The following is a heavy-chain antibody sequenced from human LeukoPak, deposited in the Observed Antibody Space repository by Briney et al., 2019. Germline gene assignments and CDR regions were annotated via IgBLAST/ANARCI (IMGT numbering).Heavy chain of an antibody. CDR2: ISYDGSNK. V-gene: IGHV3-30*18. J-gene: IGHJ4*02. CDR1: GFTFSSYG. Sequence: GGSLRLSCAASGFTFSSYGMHWVRQAPGKGLEWVAVISYDGSNKYYADSVKGRFTISRDNSKNTLYLQMNSLRAEDTAVYYCAKSFVAAYFDYWGQGTLVTVSS. CDR3: AKSFVAAYFDY. D-gene: IGHD2-15*01.